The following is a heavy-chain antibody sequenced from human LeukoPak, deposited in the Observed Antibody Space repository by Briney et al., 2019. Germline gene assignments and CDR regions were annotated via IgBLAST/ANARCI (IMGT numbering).Heavy chain of an antibody. D-gene: IGHD3-3*01. CDR1: GFTFTNYA. CDR2: ISGNGGNT. V-gene: IGHV3-23*01. J-gene: IGHJ4*02. CDR3: TKDPSFWSGFYDY. Sequence: GGSLRLSCAASGFTFTNYAMSWVRQAPGKGLEWVSVISGNGGNTYYADSVKGRFTISRDNSKNTLFLQMNSLRAGDTAAYYCTKDPSFWSGFYDYWGQGTLVTVSS.